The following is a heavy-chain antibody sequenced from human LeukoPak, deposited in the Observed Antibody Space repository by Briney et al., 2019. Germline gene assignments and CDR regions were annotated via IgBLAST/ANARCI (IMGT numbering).Heavy chain of an antibody. Sequence: GASVKVSCLASGYTFTGYYMHWVRQAPGQGVEWVGWINPNSGGTNYAQKVQGRVTITRDTYISTAYMEQSRLRSDDTAVYYCARGEIFGVVISFDYWGQGTLVTVSS. J-gene: IGHJ4*02. CDR3: ARGEIFGVVISFDY. CDR1: GYTFTGYY. D-gene: IGHD3-3*01. V-gene: IGHV1-2*02. CDR2: INPNSGGT.